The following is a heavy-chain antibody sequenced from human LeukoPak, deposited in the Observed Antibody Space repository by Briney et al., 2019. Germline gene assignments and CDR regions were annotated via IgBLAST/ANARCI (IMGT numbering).Heavy chain of an antibody. J-gene: IGHJ4*02. CDR3: ARVGSEAVAGTGQYYFDY. CDR1: GGSISGFY. V-gene: IGHV4-59*01. D-gene: IGHD6-19*01. Sequence: PSETLSLTCTVSGGSISGFYWSWIRQSPEKGLEWIAYIHSSAGSNYNPSLKSRVTISVDTSKNQFSLKVTSVTAADTAMYYCARVGSEAVAGTGQYYFDYWGQGILVTFSS. CDR2: IHSSAGS.